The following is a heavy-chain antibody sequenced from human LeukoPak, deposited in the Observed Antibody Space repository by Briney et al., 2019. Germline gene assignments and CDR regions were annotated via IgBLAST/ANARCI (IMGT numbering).Heavy chain of an antibody. V-gene: IGHV3-11*06. CDR3: ARDGRGYYDSSGYPDY. J-gene: IGHJ4*02. D-gene: IGHD3-22*01. CDR1: GFIFSDYY. CDR2: ISSSSYT. Sequence: WGSLRLSCAASGFIFSDYYMTWIRQAPGKGLEWISYISSSSYTDYADSVKGRFTISRDNAKNSLYLQMDSLRAEDTAVYYCARDGRGYYDSSGYPDYWGQGTLVTVSS.